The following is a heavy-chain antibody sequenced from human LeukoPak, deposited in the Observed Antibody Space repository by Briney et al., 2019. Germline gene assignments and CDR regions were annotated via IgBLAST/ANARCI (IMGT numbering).Heavy chain of an antibody. V-gene: IGHV3-11*01. CDR2: ISSSGSTI. CDR1: GFTFSDYY. Sequence: GGSLRLSCAASGFTFSDYYMSWIRQAPGKGLEWVSYISSSGSTIYYADSVKGRFTISRDNAKNSLYLQMNCLRAEDTAVYYCARATGHYDILTGYYNVGYFDYWGQGTLVTVSS. J-gene: IGHJ4*02. D-gene: IGHD3-9*01. CDR3: ARATGHYDILTGYYNVGYFDY.